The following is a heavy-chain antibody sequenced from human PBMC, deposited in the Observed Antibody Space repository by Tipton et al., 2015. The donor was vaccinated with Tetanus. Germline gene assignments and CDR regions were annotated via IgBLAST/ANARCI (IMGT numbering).Heavy chain of an antibody. CDR2: ASYSGRT. CDR3: ARLREIVSRSGWAFDY. V-gene: IGHV4-39*02. CDR1: GGSLKSSDYY. J-gene: IGHJ4*02. Sequence: TLSLTCIVSGGSLKSSDYYGAWVRQSPLKGLEWIGSASYSGRTYYNPSLKSRVTMSVDTSKKDFSVSLTSVTAADTAVYYCARLREIVSRSGWAFDYWGQGILVTVAS. D-gene: IGHD5/OR15-5a*01.